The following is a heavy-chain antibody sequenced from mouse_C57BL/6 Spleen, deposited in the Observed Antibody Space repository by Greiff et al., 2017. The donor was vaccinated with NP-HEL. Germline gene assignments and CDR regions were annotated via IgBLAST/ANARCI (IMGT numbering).Heavy chain of an antibody. CDR3: ARDRPLYFDY. J-gene: IGHJ2*01. Sequence: VQLKESGGGLVKPGGSLKLSCAASGFTFSSYAMSWVRQTPEKRLEWVATISDGGSYTYYPDNVKGRFTISRDNAKNNLYLQMSHLKSEDTAMYYCARDRPLYFDYWGQGTTLTVSS. CDR1: GFTFSSYA. CDR2: ISDGGSYT. V-gene: IGHV5-4*01.